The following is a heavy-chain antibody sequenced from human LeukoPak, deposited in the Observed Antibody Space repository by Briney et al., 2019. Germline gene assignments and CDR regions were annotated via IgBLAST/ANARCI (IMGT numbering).Heavy chain of an antibody. Sequence: SETLSLTCTVSGGSIRSNTYYWGWIRQPPGKGLEWIGEINHSGSTNYNPSLKSRVTISVDTSKNQFSLKLSSVTAADTAVYYCARGPPKLLWFGELLSPFDYWGQGTLVTVSS. CDR3: ARGPPKLLWFGELLSPFDY. V-gene: IGHV4-39*07. CDR2: INHSGST. J-gene: IGHJ4*02. CDR1: GGSIRSNTYY. D-gene: IGHD3-10*01.